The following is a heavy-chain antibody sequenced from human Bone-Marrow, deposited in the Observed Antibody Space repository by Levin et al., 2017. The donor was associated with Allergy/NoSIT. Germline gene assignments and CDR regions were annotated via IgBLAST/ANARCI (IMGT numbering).Heavy chain of an antibody. CDR1: GFNFTNAW. Sequence: GGSLRLSCAASGFNFTNAWMSWVRPAPGKGLEWVGRIKSRNDGGTTDYAAPVKGRFIISKDVSKNTLYLQMNSLKTQDTAVYYCSTEGGHCSGGSCYLLPFYYGMDVWGQGTTVTVSS. CDR2: IKSRNDGGTT. V-gene: IGHV3-15*01. CDR3: STEGGHCSGGSCYLLPFYYGMDV. J-gene: IGHJ6*02. D-gene: IGHD2-15*01.